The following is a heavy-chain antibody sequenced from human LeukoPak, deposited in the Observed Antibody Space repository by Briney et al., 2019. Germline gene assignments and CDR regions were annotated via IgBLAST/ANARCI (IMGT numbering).Heavy chain of an antibody. V-gene: IGHV4-59*01. CDR3: ARVAAPDAFDI. J-gene: IGHJ3*02. D-gene: IGHD6-19*01. CDR2: IYYSGST. Sequence: SETLSLTCTVSGGSISSYYWSWIRQPPGKGLEWIGYIYYSGSTSYNPSLKSRVTISVDTSKNQFSLKLSSVTAVDTAVYYCARVAAPDAFDIWGQGTMVTVSS. CDR1: GGSISSYY.